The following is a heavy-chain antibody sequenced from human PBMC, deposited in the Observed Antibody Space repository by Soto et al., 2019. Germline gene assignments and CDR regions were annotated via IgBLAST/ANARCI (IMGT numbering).Heavy chain of an antibody. Sequence: GGSLRLSCAASGFTFSSYGMHWVRQAPGKGLEWVAVIWYDGSNKYYADSVKGRFTISRDNPKNTLYLQMNSLRAEDTAVYYCARDRYYGTFDYWGQGTLVTVSS. V-gene: IGHV3-33*01. CDR2: IWYDGSNK. J-gene: IGHJ4*02. CDR1: GFTFSSYG. D-gene: IGHD3-10*01. CDR3: ARDRYYGTFDY.